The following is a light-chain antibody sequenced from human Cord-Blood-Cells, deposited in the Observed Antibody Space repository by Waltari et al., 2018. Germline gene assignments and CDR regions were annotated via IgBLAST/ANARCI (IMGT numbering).Light chain of an antibody. CDR3: NSRHTSDNHWV. Sequence: SSELTQDPAVSVALGQTVRITCQGDSLRSYYTSWYQQKPGQAPVLVIYGKNNRPSGIPDRCSGSSSGNTASLTIAEHQALDETHYSCNSRHTSDNHWVLGVWTKLTIL. J-gene: IGLJ3*02. V-gene: IGLV3-19*01. CDR1: SLRSYY. CDR2: GKN.